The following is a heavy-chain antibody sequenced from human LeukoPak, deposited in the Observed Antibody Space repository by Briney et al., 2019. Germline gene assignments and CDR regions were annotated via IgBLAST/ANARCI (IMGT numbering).Heavy chain of an antibody. Sequence: GGSLRLSCAASGFTFSSYWMHWGRQPRGKGLVWVSRISGDGSTPSYADSVKGRFTISRDNAKNTLHLQMNSLRVEDTSVYYCARGTYYGSFDLWGQGTLVSVSS. D-gene: IGHD4-17*01. CDR2: ISGDGSTP. V-gene: IGHV3-74*01. CDR1: GFTFSSYW. CDR3: ARGTYYGSFDL. J-gene: IGHJ4*01.